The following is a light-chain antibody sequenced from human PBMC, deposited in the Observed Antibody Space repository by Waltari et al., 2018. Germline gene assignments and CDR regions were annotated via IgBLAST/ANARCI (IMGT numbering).Light chain of an antibody. Sequence: QSALTQPASVSGSPGQSITISCTGTSSDIGAYYYVSWYQQCPGKAPELIIYDVNSRHSGVSSRFSGSKSGTTASLTISGLQFEDEADCYCMSYTTSTTVIFGGGTKLTVL. CDR3: MSYTTSTTVI. CDR1: SSDIGAYYY. J-gene: IGLJ2*01. CDR2: DVN. V-gene: IGLV2-14*03.